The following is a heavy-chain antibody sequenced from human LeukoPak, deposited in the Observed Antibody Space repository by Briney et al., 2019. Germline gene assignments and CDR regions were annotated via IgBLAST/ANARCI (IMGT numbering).Heavy chain of an antibody. J-gene: IGHJ4*02. D-gene: IGHD6-6*01. CDR1: GGSISSGGYY. CDR2: IYHSGST. V-gene: IGHV4-30-2*01. Sequence: SQTLSLTCTVSGGSISSGGYYWSWIRQPPGKGLEWIGYIYHSGSTYYNPSLKSRVTISVDRSKNQFSLKLSSVTAADTAVYYCARGGYSSSSPDWGQGTLVTVSS. CDR3: ARGGYSSSSPD.